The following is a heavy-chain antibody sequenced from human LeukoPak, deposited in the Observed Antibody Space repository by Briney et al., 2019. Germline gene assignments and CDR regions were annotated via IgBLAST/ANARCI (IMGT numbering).Heavy chain of an antibody. Sequence: GGSLRLSCAASGFTFSSYGMHWVRQAPGKGLEWVAVIWYDGSNKYCADSVKGRFTISRDNSKNTLYLQMNSLRAEDTAVYYCARTDCSSTSCPFDCWGQGTLVTVSS. J-gene: IGHJ4*02. D-gene: IGHD2-2*01. V-gene: IGHV3-33*08. CDR2: IWYDGSNK. CDR1: GFTFSSYG. CDR3: ARTDCSSTSCPFDC.